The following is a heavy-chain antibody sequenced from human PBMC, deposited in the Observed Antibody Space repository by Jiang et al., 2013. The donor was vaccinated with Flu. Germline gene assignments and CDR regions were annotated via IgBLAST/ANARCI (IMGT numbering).Heavy chain of an antibody. D-gene: IGHD4-23*01. CDR1: GGTFSSYA. CDR2: IIPIFGTA. V-gene: IGHV1-69*01. J-gene: IGHJ3*02. CDR3: ARVYGGKRNDAFDI. Sequence: GAEVKKPGSSVKVSCKASGGTFSSYAISWVRQAPGQGLEWMGGIIPIFGTANYAQKFQGRVTITADESTSTAYMELSSLRSEDTAVYYCARVYGGKRNDAFDIWGQGTMVTVSS.